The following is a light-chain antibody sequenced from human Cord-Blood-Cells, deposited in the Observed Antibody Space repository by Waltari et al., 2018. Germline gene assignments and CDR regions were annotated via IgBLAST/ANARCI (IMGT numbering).Light chain of an antibody. J-gene: IGKJ2*01. CDR2: DAS. Sequence: DIQMTQSPSTLSESVGDRVTITCRASQSISSWLAWYQKKPGKAPKLLIYDASSLESGVPSRFSGSGSGTEFTLTISSLHPDDFATYYCQQYNSYLTFGQGTKLEIK. V-gene: IGKV1-5*01. CDR3: QQYNSYLT. CDR1: QSISSW.